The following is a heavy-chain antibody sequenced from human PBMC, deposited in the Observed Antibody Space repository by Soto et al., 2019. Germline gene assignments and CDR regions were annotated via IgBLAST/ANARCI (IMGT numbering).Heavy chain of an antibody. V-gene: IGHV4-61*01. CDR3: ARDMYSRSRPTPYGMDV. Sequence: LSLTCTVSGGSVSSGSYYWSWIRQPPGKGLEWIGYIYYSGSTNYNPSLKSRVTISVDTSKNQFSLKLSSVTAADTAVYYCARDMYSRSRPTPYGMDVWGQGTTVTVSS. D-gene: IGHD6-6*01. J-gene: IGHJ6*02. CDR1: GGSVSSGSYY. CDR2: IYYSGST.